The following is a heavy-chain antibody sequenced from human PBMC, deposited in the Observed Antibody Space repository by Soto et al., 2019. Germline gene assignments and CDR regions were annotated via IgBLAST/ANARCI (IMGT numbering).Heavy chain of an antibody. CDR2: MYNTGST. Sequence: SETLSLTCTVSGGSISGYYWSWIRQPPGKGLEWIGYMYNTGSTVYNPSFKSRVTISVDTSKNQFSLKLSSVTAADTAVYYCAAGGGLPRYYWGQGTLVTVSS. V-gene: IGHV4-59*12. CDR3: AAGGGLPRYY. J-gene: IGHJ4*02. CDR1: GGSISGYY. D-gene: IGHD5-12*01.